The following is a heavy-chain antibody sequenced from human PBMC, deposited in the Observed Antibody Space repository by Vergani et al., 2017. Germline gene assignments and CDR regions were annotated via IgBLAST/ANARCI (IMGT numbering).Heavy chain of an antibody. Sequence: EVQLVESGGGVVRPGGFLRLSCAASGFTFDDYGMSWVRQAPGKGLEWVSGINWNGGSTGYADSVKGRFTISRDNAKNTLYLQITDLRAEDTATYYCAKVCGSTSCPYGGGAFDVWGHGTMVTVSS. V-gene: IGHV3-20*04. CDR2: INWNGGST. D-gene: IGHD2-2*01. CDR3: AKVCGSTSCPYGGGAFDV. CDR1: GFTFDDYG. J-gene: IGHJ3*01.